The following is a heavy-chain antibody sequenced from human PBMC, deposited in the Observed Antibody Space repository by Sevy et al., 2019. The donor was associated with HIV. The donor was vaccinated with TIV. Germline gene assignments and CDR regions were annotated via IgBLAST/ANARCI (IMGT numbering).Heavy chain of an antibody. J-gene: IGHJ4*02. D-gene: IGHD3-10*01. CDR2: IWYDGSSK. CDR3: ARDKLLPFTVTMVRGALSYYFDS. CDR1: GFTFSSYG. Sequence: GGSVRLSCAASGFTFSSYGMHWVRQAPGKGLEWVAVIWYDGSSKYYADSVKGRFTVSRDNSKNTLYLQMNSLRAEDTAVYYCARDKLLPFTVTMVRGALSYYFDSWGQGTLVTVSS. V-gene: IGHV3-33*01.